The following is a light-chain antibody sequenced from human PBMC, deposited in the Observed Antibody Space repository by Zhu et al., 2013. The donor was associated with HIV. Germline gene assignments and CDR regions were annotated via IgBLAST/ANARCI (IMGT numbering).Light chain of an antibody. CDR1: QSVSSSY. CDR3: QQYGTFSIT. J-gene: IGKJ5*01. V-gene: IGKV3-20*01. Sequence: EIVLTQSPGTLSLSPGERATLSCRASQSVSSSYLAWYQQKPGQAPRLLIYGASSRAIGIPDRFRGSGSGTNFTLTISRLEPEDFAVYYCQQYGTFSITFGLGTRLEIK. CDR2: GAS.